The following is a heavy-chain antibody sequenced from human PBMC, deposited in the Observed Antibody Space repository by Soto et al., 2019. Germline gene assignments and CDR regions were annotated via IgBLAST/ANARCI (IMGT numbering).Heavy chain of an antibody. CDR3: ARPSSSWYYD. CDR2: IFPSDSDT. D-gene: IGHD6-13*01. Sequence: GESLKISCRTSGYRFTSYWIAWVRQMPGKGLEWMGIIFPSDSDTRYSPSFQGQVTISADKSISTAYLQWSSLKASDTAMYYCARPSSSWYYDWGQGTLVTVSS. V-gene: IGHV5-51*01. CDR1: GYRFTSYW. J-gene: IGHJ4*02.